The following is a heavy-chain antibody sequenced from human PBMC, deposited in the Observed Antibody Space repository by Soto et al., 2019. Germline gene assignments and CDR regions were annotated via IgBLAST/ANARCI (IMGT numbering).Heavy chain of an antibody. Sequence: ASAKVSCNASGYTFTSYGISWMRHAPGKGLKCMGWISAYNGNKTYEQKPHGSVTLTTDTSTRTAYMEMRSLRSDHKALHYSATDDYIWGSYLWAYWGQGTLVTV. CDR1: GYTFTSYG. D-gene: IGHD3-16*02. J-gene: IGHJ4*02. CDR2: ISAYNGNK. V-gene: IGHV1-18*01. CDR3: ATDDYIWGSYLWAY.